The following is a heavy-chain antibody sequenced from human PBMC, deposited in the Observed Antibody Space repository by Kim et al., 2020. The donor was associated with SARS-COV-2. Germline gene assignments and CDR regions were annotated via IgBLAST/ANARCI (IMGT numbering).Heavy chain of an antibody. V-gene: IGHV3-15*01. CDR1: GFTFSNAW. D-gene: IGHD4-17*01. CDR3: TTDVAVTTGGNWFDP. Sequence: GGSLRLSCAASGFTFSNAWMSWVRQAPGKGLEWVGRIKSKTDGGTTDYAAPVKGRFTISRDDSKNTLYLQMNSLKTEDTAVYYCTTDVAVTTGGNWFDPWGQGTLVTVSS. J-gene: IGHJ5*02. CDR2: IKSKTDGGTT.